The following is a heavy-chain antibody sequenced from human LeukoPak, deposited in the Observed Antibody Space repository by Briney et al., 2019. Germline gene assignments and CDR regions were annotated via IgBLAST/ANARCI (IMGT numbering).Heavy chain of an antibody. J-gene: IGHJ5*02. CDR2: IYPGDSDS. V-gene: IGHV5-51*01. D-gene: IGHD6-13*01. CDR1: GYSFTSYW. CDR3: ASLIAAAGTEA. Sequence: GESLKISCKGSGYSFTSYWIGWVRQMPGKGLEWMGIIYPGDSDSRYSPSFQGQVTISADKSISTAYLQWSSLKASDTAMYYRASLIAAAGTEAWGQGTLVTVSS.